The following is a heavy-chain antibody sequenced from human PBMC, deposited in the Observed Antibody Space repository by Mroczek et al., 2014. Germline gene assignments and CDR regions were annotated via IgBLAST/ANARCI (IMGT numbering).Heavy chain of an antibody. D-gene: IGHD6-19*01. CDR2: ISWNSGSI. CDR3: AKGPTLDYSSGWSGEFDY. J-gene: IGHJ4*02. Sequence: VQLVQSGGGLVQPGRSLRLSCAASGFTFDDYAMHWVRQAPGKGLEWVSGISWNSGSIGYADSVKGRFTISRDNAKNSLYLQMNSLRAEDTALYYCAKGPTLDYSSGWSGEFDYWGQGTLVTVS. CDR1: GFTFDDYA. V-gene: IGHV3-9*01.